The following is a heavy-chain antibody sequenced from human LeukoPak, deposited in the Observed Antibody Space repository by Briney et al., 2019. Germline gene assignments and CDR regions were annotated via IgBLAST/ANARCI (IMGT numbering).Heavy chain of an antibody. CDR1: GYIFTDYY. J-gene: IGHJ4*02. Sequence: ASVKISCTTSGYIFTDYYIHWVRQAPGQGLEWVGILNSSGGSTTYAQKFQGRITMTRDASTSTVYMELRSLRSEDTAVYYCARDRWELPYYFDYWGQGTLVTVSS. V-gene: IGHV1-46*01. D-gene: IGHD1-26*01. CDR2: LNSSGGST. CDR3: ARDRWELPYYFDY.